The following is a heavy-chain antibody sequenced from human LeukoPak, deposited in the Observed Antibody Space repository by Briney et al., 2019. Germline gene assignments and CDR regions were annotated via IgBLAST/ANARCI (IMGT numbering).Heavy chain of an antibody. J-gene: IGHJ4*02. V-gene: IGHV1-18*01. CDR3: ARDGDGYTNGNFDY. CDR2: ISAYNGNT. Sequence: ASVKVSCKASGYTFSSYDINRVRQATGQGLEWMGWISAYNGNTNYAQKLQGRVTMTTDTSTTTAYMELRSLRSDDTAVYYCARDGDGYTNGNFDYWGQGTLVTVSS. D-gene: IGHD5-24*01. CDR1: GYTFSSYD.